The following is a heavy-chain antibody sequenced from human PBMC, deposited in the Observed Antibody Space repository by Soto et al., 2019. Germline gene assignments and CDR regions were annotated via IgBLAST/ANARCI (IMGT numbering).Heavy chain of an antibody. V-gene: IGHV1-69*12. CDR1: GGTFSNSA. D-gene: IGHD1-1*01. J-gene: IGHJ6*02. CDR2: IMPIFRTP. Sequence: QVHLEQSGAEVKKPGSSVKVSCKASGGTFSNSAISWVRPAPGQGLEWMGVIMPIFRTPDYAQKFQGRVTITADESTSTAYMELSGLRSDDTAVYYCARDKGRLQLGGNYYYILDVWGQGTTVTVSS. CDR3: ARDKGRLQLGGNYYYILDV.